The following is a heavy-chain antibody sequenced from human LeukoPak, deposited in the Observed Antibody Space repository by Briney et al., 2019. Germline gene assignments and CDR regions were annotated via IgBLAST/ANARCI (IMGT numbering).Heavy chain of an antibody. CDR3: ANDYGDYAKAFDI. D-gene: IGHD4-17*01. V-gene: IGHV3-53*01. J-gene: IGHJ3*02. CDR1: GLIVSSNY. CDR2: IYGDGST. Sequence: GGSLRLSCAASGLIVSSNYMSWVRQAPGRGLEWVSIIYGDGSTYYADSVKGRFTISRDNSKSTLYLQMNSLRAEDTAVYYCANDYGDYAKAFDIWGQGTMVTVSS.